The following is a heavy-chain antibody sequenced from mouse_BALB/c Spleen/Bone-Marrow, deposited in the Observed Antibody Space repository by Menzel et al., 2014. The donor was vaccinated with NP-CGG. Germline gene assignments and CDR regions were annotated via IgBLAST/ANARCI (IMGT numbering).Heavy chain of an antibody. CDR2: IYYSGTI. V-gene: IGHV3-5*02. CDR1: SISITTGNYR. D-gene: IGHD1-1*01. CDR3: ARYLGSYFDY. Sequence: EVQLKKSGPSLGKTSQTVSPTCTVNSISITTGNYRWSWIRQFPGNKLEWIGYIYYSGTITYNPSLTSRTTITRDTSKNQFFLEMNSLTAEDTAAYYCARYLGSYFDYCSQATTPAVSS. J-gene: IGHJ2*01.